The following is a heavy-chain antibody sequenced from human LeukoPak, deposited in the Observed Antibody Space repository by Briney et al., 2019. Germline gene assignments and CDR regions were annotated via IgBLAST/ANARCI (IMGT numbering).Heavy chain of an antibody. V-gene: IGHV5-51*01. D-gene: IGHD3-10*01. CDR1: GFSFTSYW. CDR3: ARSQRRLRDAFDI. CDR2: VYPVDSDI. Sequence: GESLKISCQASGFSFTSYWIGWVRQMPGKGLEWVGIVYPVDSDIRYSPSFQGQVTISADKSVSTAYLQWSSLKASDTAMYYCARSQRRLRDAFDIWGQGTMVTVSS. J-gene: IGHJ3*02.